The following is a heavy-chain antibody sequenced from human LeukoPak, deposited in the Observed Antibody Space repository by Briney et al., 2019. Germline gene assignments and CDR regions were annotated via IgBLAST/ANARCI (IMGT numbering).Heavy chain of an antibody. J-gene: IGHJ4*02. CDR2: ISSGRSYI. Sequence: GGSLRLSCAASGFTFSNSGMHWVRQAPGKGLEWVSSISSGRSYIYYADSVKGRFTISRDNAKNSLFLQMNSLIADDTAVYYCARGLGGDGYKQGGFDYWGQGTLVTVAS. D-gene: IGHD5-24*01. CDR3: ARGLGGDGYKQGGFDY. CDR1: GFTFSNSG. V-gene: IGHV3-21*04.